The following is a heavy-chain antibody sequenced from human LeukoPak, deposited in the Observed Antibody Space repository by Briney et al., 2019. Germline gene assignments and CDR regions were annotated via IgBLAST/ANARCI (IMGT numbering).Heavy chain of an antibody. CDR3: ARDMYDNGWSSFDY. Sequence: PGMTLRLSCAASGFTLSNYAMHWVRQAPGKGLEWVAVISFDGTNKYYANSVQGRFTISRDNSKNTLYLQMNSLRTEDTALYYCARDMYDNGWSSFDYWGQGTLVTSPQ. J-gene: IGHJ4*02. V-gene: IGHV3-30-3*01. CDR1: GFTLSNYA. D-gene: IGHD3-10*01. CDR2: ISFDGTNK.